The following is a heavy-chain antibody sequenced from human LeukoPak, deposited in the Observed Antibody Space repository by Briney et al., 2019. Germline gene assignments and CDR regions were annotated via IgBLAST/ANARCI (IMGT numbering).Heavy chain of an antibody. V-gene: IGHV4-34*01. J-gene: IGHJ6*04. CDR1: GGSFSGYY. D-gene: IGHD2-2*01. CDR2: INHSGST. Sequence: SETLSLTCAVYGGSFSGYYWSWIRQPPGKGLEWIGEINHSGSTNYNPSLKSRVTISVDTSKNQFSLKLSSVTAADTAVYYCALPGARRGMDVWGKGTTVTVSS. CDR3: ALPGARRGMDV.